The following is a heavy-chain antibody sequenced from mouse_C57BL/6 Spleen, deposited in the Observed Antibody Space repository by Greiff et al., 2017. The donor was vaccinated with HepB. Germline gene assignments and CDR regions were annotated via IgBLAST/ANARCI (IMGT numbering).Heavy chain of an antibody. CDR2: IDPNSGGT. D-gene: IGHD2-12*01. J-gene: IGHJ3*01. V-gene: IGHV1-72*01. CDR1: GYTFTSYW. CDR3: ARGDDHDRRGWFAY. Sequence: QVQLQQPGAELVKPGASVKLSCKASGYTFTSYWMHWVKQRPGRGLEWIGRIDPNSGGTKYNEKFKSKATLTVDKPSSTAYMQLSSLTSEDCAVYYCARGDDHDRRGWFAYWGQGTLVTVSA.